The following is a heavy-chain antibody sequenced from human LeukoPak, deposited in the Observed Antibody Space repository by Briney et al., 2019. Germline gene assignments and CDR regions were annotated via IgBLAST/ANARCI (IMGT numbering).Heavy chain of an antibody. D-gene: IGHD3-3*01. CDR3: ARLGAGPTYYDFWSGYSSFYFDY. CDR2: ISSSGNT. V-gene: IGHV4-39*02. J-gene: IGHJ4*02. Sequence: SETLSLTCIVSGGSTSGGNYYWGWIRRPPGKGLGWIGGISSSGNTYYNPSLKSRITISIDTSKNHFSLKLSSVTAADTAVYYCARLGAGPTYYDFWSGYSSFYFDYWGQGTLVTVSS. CDR1: GGSTSGGNYY.